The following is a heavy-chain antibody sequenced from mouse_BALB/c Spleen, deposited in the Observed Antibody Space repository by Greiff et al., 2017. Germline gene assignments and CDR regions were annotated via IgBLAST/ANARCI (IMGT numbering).Heavy chain of an antibody. Sequence: EVHLVESGGSLVQPGGSLKLSCAASGFTFSSYTMSWVRQTPEKRLEWVAYISNGGGSTYYPDTVKGRFTISRDNAKNTLYLQMSSLKSEDTAMYYCATYDYDSWFAYWGQGTLVTVSA. CDR1: GFTFSSYT. CDR3: ATYDYDSWFAY. D-gene: IGHD2-4*01. CDR2: ISNGGGST. V-gene: IGHV5-12-2*01. J-gene: IGHJ3*01.